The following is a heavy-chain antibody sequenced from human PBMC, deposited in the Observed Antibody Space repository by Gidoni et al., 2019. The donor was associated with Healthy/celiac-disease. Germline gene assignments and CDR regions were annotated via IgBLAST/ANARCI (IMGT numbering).Heavy chain of an antibody. CDR2: IDWDDDK. CDR1: GFSLSTSGMC. D-gene: IGHD6-13*01. V-gene: IGHV2-70*01. Sequence: QVTLRESGPALVKPTQTLPLTCTFSGFSLSTSGMCVSWIRQPPGKALEWLALIDWDDDKYYSTSLKTRLTISKDTSKNQVVLTMTNMDPVDTATYYCARILPPCIAAAGTFDYWGQGTLVTVSS. J-gene: IGHJ4*02. CDR3: ARILPPCIAAAGTFDY.